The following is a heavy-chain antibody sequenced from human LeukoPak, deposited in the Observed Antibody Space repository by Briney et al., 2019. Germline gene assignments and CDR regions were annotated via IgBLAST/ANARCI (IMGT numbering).Heavy chain of an antibody. CDR3: ARNQLTGGSGYYAMDY. D-gene: IGHD3-22*01. CDR1: GGSFSGYY. V-gene: IGHV4-34*01. J-gene: IGHJ4*02. CDR2: INHSGST. Sequence: SETLSLTCAVYGGSFSGYYWSWTRQPPGKGLEWIGEINHSGSTNYNPSLKSRVTISVDTSKNQFSLKLSSVTAADTAVYYCARNQLTGGSGYYAMDYWGQGTLVTVSS.